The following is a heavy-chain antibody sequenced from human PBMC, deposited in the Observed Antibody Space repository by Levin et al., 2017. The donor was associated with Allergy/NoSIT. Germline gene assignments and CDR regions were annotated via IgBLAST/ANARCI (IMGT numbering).Heavy chain of an antibody. Sequence: PGGSLRLSCAASGFTFDDYAMLWVRQVPGKGLEWVSIISWNSGHIDYADSVKGRFTLSRDNAKNSVHLQMNSLRGEDTALYYCVKGFGATVPSGMDVWGPGTTVTVSS. D-gene: IGHD1-26*01. CDR1: GFTFDDYA. CDR3: VKGFGATVPSGMDV. V-gene: IGHV3-9*01. J-gene: IGHJ6*02. CDR2: ISWNSGHI.